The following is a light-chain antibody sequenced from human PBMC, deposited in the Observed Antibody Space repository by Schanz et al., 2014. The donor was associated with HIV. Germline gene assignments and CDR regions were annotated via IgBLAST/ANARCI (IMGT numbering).Light chain of an antibody. CDR3: QQYDSSSWT. CDR2: EAS. J-gene: IGKJ1*01. Sequence: IQMTQSRSTLSASVGDRVTITCRASQSISSWLAWYQQKPGKAPKLLIYEASTLESGVPPRFSGSGSGTDFTLTISSLQPDDFATYYCQQYDSSSWTFGQGTKVETK. CDR1: QSISSW. V-gene: IGKV1-5*03.